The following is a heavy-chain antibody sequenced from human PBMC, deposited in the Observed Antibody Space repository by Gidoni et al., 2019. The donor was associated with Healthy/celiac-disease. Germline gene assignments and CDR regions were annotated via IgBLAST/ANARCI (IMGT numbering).Heavy chain of an antibody. CDR2: IKQDGSEK. Sequence: EVQLVESGGGLVQPGGSLRLSCAASGFTFSSYWMSWVRQAPGKGLEWVANIKQDGSEKYYVDSVKGRFTISRDNAKNSLYLQMNSLRAEDTAVYYCARDQGIAAAGTILQHWGQGTLVTVSS. CDR3: ARDQGIAAAGTILQH. J-gene: IGHJ1*01. V-gene: IGHV3-7*05. D-gene: IGHD6-13*01. CDR1: GFTFSSYW.